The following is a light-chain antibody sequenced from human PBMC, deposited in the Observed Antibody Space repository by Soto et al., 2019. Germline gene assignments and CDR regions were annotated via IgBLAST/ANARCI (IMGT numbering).Light chain of an antibody. J-gene: IGLJ2*01. CDR3: SSYTNSSTHVV. CDR1: SSDVGGYNF. Sequence: QSALTQPASVSGSPGQSITISCTGTSSDVGGYNFVSWYLQHPGKAPKLMIFEVSNRPSGLSNRFSGSKSGNTASLTISGLQAEDEADYYCSSYTNSSTHVVFGGGTQLTVL. CDR2: EVS. V-gene: IGLV2-14*01.